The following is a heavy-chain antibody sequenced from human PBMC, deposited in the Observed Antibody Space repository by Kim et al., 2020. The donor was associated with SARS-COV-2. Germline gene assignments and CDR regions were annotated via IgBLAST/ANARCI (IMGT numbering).Heavy chain of an antibody. D-gene: IGHD3-9*01. CDR1: GFTFSSYS. J-gene: IGHJ4*02. CDR2: ISSSSSTI. Sequence: GGSLRLSCAASGFTFSSYSMNWVRQAPGKGLEWVSYISSSSSTIYYADSVKGRFTISRDNAKNSLYLQMNSLRAEDTAVYYCARSLYDILTGYYMYYFDYWGQGTLVTVSS. V-gene: IGHV3-48*04. CDR3: ARSLYDILTGYYMYYFDY.